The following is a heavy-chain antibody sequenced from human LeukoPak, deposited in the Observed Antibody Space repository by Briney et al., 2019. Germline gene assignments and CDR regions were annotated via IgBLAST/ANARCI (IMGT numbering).Heavy chain of an antibody. CDR3: AREGGDIADTGFDY. Sequence: GGSLGLSCATSGFNFSSYWMSWVRQAPGKGLEWVANIEEDGGESYYLDSVKGRFTISRDNAKNSLYLQMNSLRAEDTAVYYCAREGGDIADTGFDYWGQGSLVAVSS. D-gene: IGHD2-15*01. CDR2: IEEDGGES. J-gene: IGHJ4*02. V-gene: IGHV3-7*01. CDR1: GFNFSSYW.